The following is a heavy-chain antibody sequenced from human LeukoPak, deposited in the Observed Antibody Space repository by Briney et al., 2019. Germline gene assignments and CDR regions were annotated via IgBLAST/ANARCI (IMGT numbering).Heavy chain of an antibody. Sequence: GGSLRLSCAASGFTFSSYGMHWVRQAPGKGLEWVAVISYDGSNKYYADSVKGRFTISRDNSKNTLYLQMNGLRAEDTAVYYCAKGVRSVVPAAIGAWGQGTLVTVSS. V-gene: IGHV3-30*18. D-gene: IGHD2-2*02. J-gene: IGHJ5*02. CDR1: GFTFSSYG. CDR3: AKGVRSVVPAAIGA. CDR2: ISYDGSNK.